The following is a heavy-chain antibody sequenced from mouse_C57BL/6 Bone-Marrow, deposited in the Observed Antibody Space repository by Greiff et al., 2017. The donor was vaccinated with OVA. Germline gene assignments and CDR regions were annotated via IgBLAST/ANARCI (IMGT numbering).Heavy chain of an antibody. CDR2: IDPANGDT. V-gene: IGHV14-4*01. J-gene: IGHJ2*01. Sequence: EVQLQQSGAELVRPGASVKLSCTASGFNIKDDYMHWVKQRPEQGLEWIGWIDPANGDTEYASKFQGKATITADTSSNTAYLQLSSLTSEDTAGSNGTKGILFDYWGQGTTLTVSS. CDR3: TKGILFDY. CDR1: GFNIKDDY.